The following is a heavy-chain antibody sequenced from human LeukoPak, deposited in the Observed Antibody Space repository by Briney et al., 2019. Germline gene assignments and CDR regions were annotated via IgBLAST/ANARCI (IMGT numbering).Heavy chain of an antibody. Sequence: SETLSLTCAVYGGSFSGYYWSWIRQPPGKGLEWIGEINHSGSTNYNPSLKSRVTISVDTSKNQFSLKLSSVTAADTAVYYCARANSGSYRQRAFDHWGQGTLVTVSS. CDR2: INHSGST. D-gene: IGHD1-26*01. V-gene: IGHV4-34*01. CDR3: ARANSGSYRQRAFDH. J-gene: IGHJ4*02. CDR1: GGSFSGYY.